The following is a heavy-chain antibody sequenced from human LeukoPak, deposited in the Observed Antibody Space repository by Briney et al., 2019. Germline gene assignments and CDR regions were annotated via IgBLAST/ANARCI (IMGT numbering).Heavy chain of an antibody. D-gene: IGHD1-26*01. V-gene: IGHV3-66*01. J-gene: IGHJ3*02. CDR2: IYSGGST. CDR3: ARGGSYLSAFDI. Sequence: PGGSLRLSCAASEFSVGSNYMTWVRQAPGKGLEWVSLIYSGGSTYYSDSVKGRFAISIDNSKNTLYLQMNSLRAEDTAVYYCARGGSYLSAFDIWGQGTMVTVSS. CDR1: EFSVGSNY.